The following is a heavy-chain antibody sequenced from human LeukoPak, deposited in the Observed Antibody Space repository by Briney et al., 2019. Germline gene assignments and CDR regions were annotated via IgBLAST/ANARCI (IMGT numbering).Heavy chain of an antibody. CDR3: AREEGETHYYDSSGYYLDY. J-gene: IGHJ4*02. CDR1: GGTFSSYA. D-gene: IGHD3-22*01. Sequence: SVKVSCKASGGTFSSYAISWVRQAPGQGLEWMGGIIPIFGTANYAQKFPGRVTMTRDTSTSTVYMELSSLRSEDTAVYYCAREEGETHYYDSSGYYLDYWGQGTLVTVSS. CDR2: IIPIFGTA. V-gene: IGHV1-69*05.